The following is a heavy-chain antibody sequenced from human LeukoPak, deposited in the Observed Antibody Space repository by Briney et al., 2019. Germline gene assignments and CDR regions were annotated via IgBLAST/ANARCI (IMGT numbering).Heavy chain of an antibody. CDR3: ARAPVGFLEWLYDY. Sequence: GASVKVSCKASGGTFSSYAISWVRQAPGQGLEWMGGIIPIFGTANYAQKFQGGVTITADESTSTAYIELSSLRSEDTAVYYCARAPVGFLEWLYDYWGQGTLVTVSS. CDR1: GGTFSSYA. D-gene: IGHD3-3*01. CDR2: IIPIFGTA. J-gene: IGHJ4*02. V-gene: IGHV1-69*13.